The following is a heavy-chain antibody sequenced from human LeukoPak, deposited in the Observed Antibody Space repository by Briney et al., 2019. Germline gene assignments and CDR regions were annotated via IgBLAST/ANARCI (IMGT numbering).Heavy chain of an antibody. CDR3: ARDGRGYSFAEYFQY. V-gene: IGHV1-69*05. CDR2: INPIFDTP. D-gene: IGHD5-18*01. CDR1: AGTLDNFA. Sequence: SVKVSCKAAAGTLDNFAIIWVRQAPGQGLEWMGGINPIFDTPNYAQKFQDRAKITMDESTTTVYMELSSLRFEDTAVYYCARDGRGYSFAEYFQYWGLGTLVTVSS. J-gene: IGHJ1*01.